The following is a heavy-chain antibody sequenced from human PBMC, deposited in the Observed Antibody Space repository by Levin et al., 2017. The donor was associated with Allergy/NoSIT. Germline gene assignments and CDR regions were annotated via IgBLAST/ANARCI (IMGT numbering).Heavy chain of an antibody. J-gene: IGHJ3*02. CDR2: ISWNSGSI. D-gene: IGHD3-3*01. Sequence: GGSLRLSCAASGFTFDDYAMHWVRQAPGKGLEWVSGISWNSGSIGYADSVKGRFTISRDNAKNSLYLQMNSLRAEDTALYYCAKPTYDFWSGYTFMDAFDIWGQGTMVTVSS. CDR1: GFTFDDYA. V-gene: IGHV3-9*01. CDR3: AKPTYDFWSGYTFMDAFDI.